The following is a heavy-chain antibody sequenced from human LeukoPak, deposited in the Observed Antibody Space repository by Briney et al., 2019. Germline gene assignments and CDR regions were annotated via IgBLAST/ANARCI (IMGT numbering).Heavy chain of an antibody. V-gene: IGHV1-46*01. D-gene: IGHD6-6*01. CDR3: VRGGSSEYFDY. CDR2: INPSGGST. Sequence: ASVKVSCKASGYTFTSYYMHWVRQAPGQGLEWMGIINPSGGSTSYAQKFQGRVTMTRDMSTSTVYVELSSLRSEDTAVYYCVRGGSSEYFDYWGQGTLVTVSS. J-gene: IGHJ4*02. CDR1: GYTFTSYY.